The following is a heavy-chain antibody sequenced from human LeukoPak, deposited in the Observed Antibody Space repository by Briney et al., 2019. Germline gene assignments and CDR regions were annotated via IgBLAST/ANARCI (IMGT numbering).Heavy chain of an antibody. CDR2: IYYSGST. D-gene: IGHD6-13*01. J-gene: IGHJ5*02. Sequence: SETLSLTCTAAGGAISSYYLSWIRQPPGKGLEWIGYIYYSGSTNYNPSLMSRVTISVDTSKNQFSLKLSSVTAADTAVYYWARAYSSSWYFNWFDPWGQGTLVTVSS. CDR3: ARAYSSSWYFNWFDP. CDR1: GGAISSYY. V-gene: IGHV4-59*08.